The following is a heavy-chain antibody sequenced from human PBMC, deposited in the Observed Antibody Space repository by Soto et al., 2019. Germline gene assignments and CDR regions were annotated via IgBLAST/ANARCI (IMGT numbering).Heavy chain of an antibody. D-gene: IGHD2-21*01. J-gene: IGHJ6*02. CDR3: TRMLIIVTDYNYGLDV. Sequence: QVQLQESGPELVKPSGTLSLTCAVSGGSVSSGAWWTWVRQSPGKGLEWIGDIYHGGRTNYNPSLKSRVAISLAKSKNQFSLKLSSVTAADTAMYYCTRMLIIVTDYNYGLDVWGRGTTVTVSS. CDR1: GGSVSSGAW. CDR2: IYHGGRT. V-gene: IGHV4-4*02.